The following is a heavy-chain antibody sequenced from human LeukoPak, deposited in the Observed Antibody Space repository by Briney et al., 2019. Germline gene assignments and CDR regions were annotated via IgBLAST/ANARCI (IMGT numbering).Heavy chain of an antibody. CDR2: ISSASNTI. V-gene: IGHV3-48*04. CDR1: GFTFSSYS. J-gene: IGHJ6*03. Sequence: GGSLRLSCAASGFTFSSYSMNWVRQAPGKGLEWISYISSASNTIYYADSVKGRFTISRDNAKNSLYLQVNSLRVEDTAIYYCARQNLYYDFWSGYSRDYYYMDVWGKGTTVTVSS. D-gene: IGHD3-3*01. CDR3: ARQNLYYDFWSGYSRDYYYMDV.